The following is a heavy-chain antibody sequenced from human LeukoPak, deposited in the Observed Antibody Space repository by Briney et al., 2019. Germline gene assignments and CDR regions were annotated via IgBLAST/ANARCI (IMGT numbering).Heavy chain of an antibody. J-gene: IGHJ4*02. Sequence: GESLKISCQASGYTFTTYWIAWVRQLPGRGLEWMGRVHPIDYETTYNPSFQGQVTISADKSISTAYLQWSSLKASDTAIYYCARGYSSVYWGQGTLVTVSS. V-gene: IGHV5-51*01. CDR1: GYTFTTYW. CDR2: VHPIDYET. CDR3: ARGYSSVY. D-gene: IGHD1-1*01.